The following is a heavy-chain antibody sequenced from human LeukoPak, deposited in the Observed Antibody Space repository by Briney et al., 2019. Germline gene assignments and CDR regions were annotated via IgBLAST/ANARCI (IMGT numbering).Heavy chain of an antibody. J-gene: IGHJ4*02. CDR2: IYPGDSDT. D-gene: IGHD5-24*01. V-gene: IGHV5-51*01. CDR3: ARQEGDGYNEGYFDY. CDR1: GYTFTSYW. Sequence: KVSCKASGYTFTSYWIGWVRQMPGKGLEWMGIIYPGDSDTRYSPSFQGQVTISADKSISTAYLQWSSLKASDAAMYYCARQEGDGYNEGYFDYWGQGTLVTVSS.